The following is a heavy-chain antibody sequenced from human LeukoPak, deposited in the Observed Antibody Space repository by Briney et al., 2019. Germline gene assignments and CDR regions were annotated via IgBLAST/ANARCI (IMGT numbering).Heavy chain of an antibody. CDR1: GGSFSGYY. Sequence: SETLSLTCAVYGGSFSGYYWSWIRQPPGKGLEWIGSIYHSGSTYYNPSLKSRVTISVDTSKNQVSLKLSSVTAADTAVYYCAGSAVAGTVDYWGQGTLVTVSS. CDR3: AGSAVAGTVDY. D-gene: IGHD6-19*01. CDR2: IYHSGST. V-gene: IGHV4-34*01. J-gene: IGHJ4*02.